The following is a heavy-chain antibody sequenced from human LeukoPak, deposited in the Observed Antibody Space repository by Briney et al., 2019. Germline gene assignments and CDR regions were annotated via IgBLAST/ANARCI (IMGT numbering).Heavy chain of an antibody. CDR2: ISSSRSYI. CDR3: ARTTMTFQPIAYFDY. CDR1: GFTFSSYT. Sequence: GGSLRLSCAASGFTFSSYTMNWVRQAPGKGLEWVSSISSSRSYIYYADSVKGRFTISRDNAKKSLYLQMNSLRAEDTAIYYCARTTMTFQPIAYFDYWGQGTLVTVSS. J-gene: IGHJ4*02. V-gene: IGHV3-21*01. D-gene: IGHD4-17*01.